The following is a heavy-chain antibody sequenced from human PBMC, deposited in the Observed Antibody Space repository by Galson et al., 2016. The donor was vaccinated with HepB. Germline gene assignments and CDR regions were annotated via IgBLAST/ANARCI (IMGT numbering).Heavy chain of an antibody. V-gene: IGHV4-61*02. Sequence: TLSLTCSVSGDSVSGDLYYWTWIRQPAGKGLEWIGRVYGGGGTNYNAPLQSRVTISLDTSKHQVSLTLTSVTAADTAVYYCARVNVRAALGADSWGQGVLVTVSS. CDR3: ARVNVRAALGADS. D-gene: IGHD3-16*01. CDR2: VYGGGGT. J-gene: IGHJ4*02. CDR1: GDSVSGDLYY.